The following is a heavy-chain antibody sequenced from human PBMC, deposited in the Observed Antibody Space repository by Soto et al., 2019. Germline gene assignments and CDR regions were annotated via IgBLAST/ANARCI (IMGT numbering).Heavy chain of an antibody. J-gene: IGHJ5*02. Sequence: SETVSLTCTVSGGSISSGGYYWSWIRQHPGKGLEWIGYIYYSGSTYYNPSLKSRVTISVDTSKNQFSLKLSSVTAADTAVYYCARDVVAAAQYNWFDPWGQGTLVTVSS. V-gene: IGHV4-31*03. CDR1: GGSISSGGYY. CDR2: IYYSGST. CDR3: ARDVVAAAQYNWFDP. D-gene: IGHD6-13*01.